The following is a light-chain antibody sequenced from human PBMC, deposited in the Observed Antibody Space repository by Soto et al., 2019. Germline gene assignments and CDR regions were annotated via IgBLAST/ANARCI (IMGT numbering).Light chain of an antibody. V-gene: IGKV1-5*03. Sequence: DIQMAQSPSTLSASVGDRVTITCRASQSISSWLAWHQQKPGKAPRLLIYKASNLESGVPSRFSGSGSGTEFTLTITSLQPDDSATYYCQQYNDNWTFGQGTKVDIK. CDR2: KAS. CDR1: QSISSW. J-gene: IGKJ1*01. CDR3: QQYNDNWT.